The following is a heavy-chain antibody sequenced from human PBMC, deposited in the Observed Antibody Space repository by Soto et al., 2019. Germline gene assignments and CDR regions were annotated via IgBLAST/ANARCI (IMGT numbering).Heavy chain of an antibody. CDR3: ASVYYYDNPFDY. D-gene: IGHD3-22*01. CDR2: ISYDGSNK. V-gene: IGHV3-30-3*01. J-gene: IGHJ4*02. Sequence: GGSLRLSCAASGFTFSSYAMHWVRQAPGKGLEWVAVISYDGSNKNYADSVKGRFTISRDNSKNTLYLQMNSLRAEDTAVYYCASVYYYDNPFDYWGQGTLVTVSS. CDR1: GFTFSSYA.